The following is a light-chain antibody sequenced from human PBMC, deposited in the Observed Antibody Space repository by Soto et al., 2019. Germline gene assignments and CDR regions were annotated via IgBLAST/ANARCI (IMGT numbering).Light chain of an antibody. CDR2: TND. V-gene: IGLV1-44*01. Sequence: QAVVTQPPSASGIPGQRVTISCSGSSSNIGSKTVSWYQQLPGTAPKVLIYTNDQRPSGVPDRFSGSKSGTSASLAISGLQSEDEAEYYCAAWDNSLSGVVFGGGTKLTVL. J-gene: IGLJ2*01. CDR3: AAWDNSLSGVV. CDR1: SSNIGSKT.